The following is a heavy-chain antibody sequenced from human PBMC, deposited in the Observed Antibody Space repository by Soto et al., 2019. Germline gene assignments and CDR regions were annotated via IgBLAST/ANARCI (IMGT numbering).Heavy chain of an antibody. CDR2: IRAYNGNT. CDR3: ARVIGGLYYFDY. D-gene: IGHD3-16*01. Sequence: GASVKVSCKASGYTFTSYGISWVRQAPGQGLEWMGWIRAYNGNTNYAQKLQGRVTITRDTSASTAYMELSSLRSEDTAVYYCARVIGGLYYFDYWGQGTLVTVSS. J-gene: IGHJ4*02. CDR1: GYTFTSYG. V-gene: IGHV1-18*01.